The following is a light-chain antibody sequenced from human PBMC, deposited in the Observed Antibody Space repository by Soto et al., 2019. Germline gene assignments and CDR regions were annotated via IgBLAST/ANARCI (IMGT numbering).Light chain of an antibody. CDR3: QQYNKWPLT. J-gene: IGKJ4*01. CDR1: QSVSNN. Sequence: EIVMTQSPATLSVSPGERATLSCRASQSVSNNLAGYQQKPGQAPRLLIYHASTRATGIPARFSGSGSGTEFTLTISSLQSEDFAVYYCQQYNKWPLTFGGGTKVEIK. V-gene: IGKV3-15*01. CDR2: HAS.